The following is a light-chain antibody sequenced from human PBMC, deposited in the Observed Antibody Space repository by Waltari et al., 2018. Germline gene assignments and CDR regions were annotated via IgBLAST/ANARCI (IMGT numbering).Light chain of an antibody. J-gene: IGLJ2*01. V-gene: IGLV1-44*01. CDR1: NSTTGRIT. CDR3: ATWDDSLNGPV. Sequence: QSVLTQPPSASGTPRQRVTIPCSGTNSTTGRITVNWYQQFPGAAPTLLVYNNFHRPSGVPDRFSGSKSGTSASLAILGVRPEDEADYYCATWDDSLNGPVFGGGTKLTVL. CDR2: NNF.